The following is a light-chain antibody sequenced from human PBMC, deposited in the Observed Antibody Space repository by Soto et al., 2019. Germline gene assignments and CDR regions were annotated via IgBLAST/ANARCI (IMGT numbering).Light chain of an antibody. CDR1: QDISRW. Sequence: DIQMTQSPSSVSASVGDRVTVTCRASQDISRWLAWYQQKPGKAPKLLIYAASNLQSGVPSRFSGSGSGTDFTLTISSLQPEDFATYYCQQASSFPLTFGGGTRVEIK. V-gene: IGKV1-12*01. J-gene: IGKJ4*01. CDR3: QQASSFPLT. CDR2: AAS.